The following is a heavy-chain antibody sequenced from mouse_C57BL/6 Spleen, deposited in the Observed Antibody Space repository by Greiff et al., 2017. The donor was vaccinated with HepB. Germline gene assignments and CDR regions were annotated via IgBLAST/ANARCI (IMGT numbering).Heavy chain of an antibody. CDR3: ARSVVPYWYFDV. CDR1: GYTFTSYW. Sequence: QVQLQQPGAELVRPGASVKLSCKASGYTFTSYWMHWVKQRPGRGLEWIGRIDPNSGGTKYNEKFKSKATLTVDKPSSTAYMQLSSLTSEDSAVYYGARSVVPYWYFDVWGTGTTVTVSS. D-gene: IGHD1-1*01. CDR2: IDPNSGGT. V-gene: IGHV1-72*01. J-gene: IGHJ1*03.